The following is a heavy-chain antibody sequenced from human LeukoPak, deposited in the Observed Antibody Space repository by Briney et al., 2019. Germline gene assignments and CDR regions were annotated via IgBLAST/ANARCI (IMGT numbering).Heavy chain of an antibody. CDR1: GFTFDDYA. V-gene: IGHV3-43*02. Sequence: GGSLRLSCAASGFTFDDYAMHWVRQAPGKGLEWVSLISGDGGSTYYADSVEGRFTISRDNSKNSLYLQMNSLRTEDTALYYCAKLYGTGPYYYYYMDVWGKGTTVTVSS. J-gene: IGHJ6*03. CDR3: AKLYGTGPYYYYYMDV. D-gene: IGHD4-17*01. CDR2: ISGDGGST.